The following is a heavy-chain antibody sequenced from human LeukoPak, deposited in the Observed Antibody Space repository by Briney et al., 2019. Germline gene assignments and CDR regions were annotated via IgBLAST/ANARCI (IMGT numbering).Heavy chain of an antibody. CDR1: GYTFSGYY. CDR2: INPNSGGT. J-gene: IGHJ4*02. D-gene: IGHD4-17*01. V-gene: IGHV1-2*02. Sequence: ASVKVSCKASGYTFSGYYMHWVRQAPGQGLEWMGWINPNSGGTKFAQKFQGRVTMTRDTSISTAYMELRSLRSDDTAVYYCARGATVFDYWGQGTLVTVSS. CDR3: ARGATVFDY.